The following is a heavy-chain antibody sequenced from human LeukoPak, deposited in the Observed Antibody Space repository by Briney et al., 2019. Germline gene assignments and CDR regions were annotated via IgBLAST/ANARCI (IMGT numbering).Heavy chain of an antibody. J-gene: IGHJ6*03. CDR2: ISGSGRIT. CDR1: GFTFSNSG. CDR3: ARNSNRYMDV. D-gene: IGHD2/OR15-2a*01. Sequence: GETLRLSCAASGFTFSNSGMSWVRLAPGKGLEWVSSISGSGRITDYADSVKGRFTISRDNSKNTLYLQMNSLRAEDTAVYYCARNSNRYMDVWGKGTTVTVSS. V-gene: IGHV3-23*01.